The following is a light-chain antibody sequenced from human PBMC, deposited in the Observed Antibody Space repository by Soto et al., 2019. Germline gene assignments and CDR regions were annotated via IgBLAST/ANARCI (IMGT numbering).Light chain of an antibody. CDR1: SSSIGAGYD. V-gene: IGLV1-40*01. J-gene: IGLJ3*02. Sequence: QSVLTQPPSVSGAPGQRVTISCTGSSSSIGAGYDVHWYQQLPGTAPKLLIYGNSNRPSGVPDRFSGSKSGTSASLAITGLQAEDEADYYCQSYDSSLSGSWVFGGGTQLTVL. CDR3: QSYDSSLSGSWV. CDR2: GNS.